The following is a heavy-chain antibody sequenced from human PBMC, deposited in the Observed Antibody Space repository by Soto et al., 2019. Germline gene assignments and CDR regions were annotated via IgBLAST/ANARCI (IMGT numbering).Heavy chain of an antibody. CDR2: ISSSSSTI. D-gene: IGHD3-3*01. CDR3: ARVIWSGHLTSDL. CDR1: GFTFSSNS. J-gene: IGHJ5*02. Sequence: EVQVVESGGGLVQPGGSLRLSCAASGFTFSSNSMNWVRQAPGKGMEWIYYISSSSSTIYADSVKGRFTIARDNAKNGLYLQMNSLRDEDTAVYYCARVIWSGHLTSDLWGQGTLVTVSS. V-gene: IGHV3-48*02.